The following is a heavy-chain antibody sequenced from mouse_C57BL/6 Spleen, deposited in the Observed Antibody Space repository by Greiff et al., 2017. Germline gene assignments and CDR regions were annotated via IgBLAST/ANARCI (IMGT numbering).Heavy chain of an antibody. V-gene: IGHV3-6*01. CDR3: ARGSWDGFAY. Sequence: EVKLQESGPGLVKPSQSLSLTCSVTGYSITSGYYWNWIRQFPGNKLEWMGYISYDGSNNYHPSLKNRISITRDTSKNQFFLKLNSVTTEDTATYYCARGSWDGFAYWGQGTPVTVSA. J-gene: IGHJ3*01. CDR1: GYSITSGYY. D-gene: IGHD4-1*01. CDR2: ISYDGSN.